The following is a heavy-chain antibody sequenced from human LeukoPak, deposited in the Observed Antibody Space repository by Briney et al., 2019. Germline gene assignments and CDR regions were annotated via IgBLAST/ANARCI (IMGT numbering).Heavy chain of an antibody. CDR1: GGSISSGGYY. D-gene: IGHD6-13*01. Sequence: PSETLSLTCTVSGGSISSGGYYWSWIRQHPGKGLEWIGYIYYSGSTYYNPSLKSRVTISVDTSKNQFSLKLSSVTAADTAVYYCARVAAAGYFDCWGQGTLVTVSS. J-gene: IGHJ4*02. CDR2: IYYSGST. V-gene: IGHV4-31*03. CDR3: ARVAAAGYFDC.